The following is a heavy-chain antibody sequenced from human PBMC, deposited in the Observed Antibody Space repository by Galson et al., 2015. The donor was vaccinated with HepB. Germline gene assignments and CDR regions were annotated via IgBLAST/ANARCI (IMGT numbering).Heavy chain of an antibody. J-gene: IGHJ4*02. CDR3: TRLGDLSGYSSC. CDR1: GFTFSGSA. CDR2: IGSNANNYAT. V-gene: IGHV3-73*01. D-gene: IGHD3-22*01. Sequence: SLRLSCAGSGFTFSGSAMHWVRQTSGKGLEWIGRIGSNANNYATAYKASVKGRFTISRDDSKNMAYLQMNSLRTEDTAVYYCTRLGDLSGYSSCWGQGTLVTVSS.